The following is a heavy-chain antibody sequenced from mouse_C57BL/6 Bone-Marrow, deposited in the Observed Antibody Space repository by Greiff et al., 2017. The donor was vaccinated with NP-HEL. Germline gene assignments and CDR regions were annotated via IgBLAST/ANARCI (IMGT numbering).Heavy chain of an antibody. CDR2: INPSTGGT. CDR1: GYSFTGYY. D-gene: IGHD2-5*01. V-gene: IGHV1-42*01. J-gene: IGHJ2*01. Sequence: VQLQQSGPELVKPGASVKISCKASGYSFTGYYMNWVKQSPEKSLEWIGEINPSTGGTTYNQKFKAKATLTVDKSSSTAYMQLKSLTSEDSAVYDCARDSNYEDFDYWGQGTTLTVSS. CDR3: ARDSNYEDFDY.